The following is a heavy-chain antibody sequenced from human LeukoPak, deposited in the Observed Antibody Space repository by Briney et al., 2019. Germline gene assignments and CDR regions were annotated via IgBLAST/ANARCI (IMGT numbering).Heavy chain of an antibody. V-gene: IGHV1/OR15-3*01. J-gene: IGHJ4*02. Sequence: ASVKVSCKASGYTFTDYFMNWMRQAPGQRLEWMGWINAGNGNTKYSQKLQGRVTITRDTSSSTAYMQLSSLRSEDTAVYYCATSYYDSSGYGFDYWGQGTLVTVSS. CDR3: ATSYYDSSGYGFDY. CDR2: INAGNGNT. CDR1: GYTFTDYF. D-gene: IGHD3-22*01.